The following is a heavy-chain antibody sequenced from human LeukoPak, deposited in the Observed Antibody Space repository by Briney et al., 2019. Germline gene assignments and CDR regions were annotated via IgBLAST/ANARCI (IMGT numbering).Heavy chain of an antibody. CDR1: GASFSTYA. CDR3: ARGRNIAAPGGGDLDY. D-gene: IGHD5-12*01. CDR2: IIPIFGTT. J-gene: IGHJ4*02. Sequence: SVRVSCKASGASFSTYAVSWVRQVPGQGLEWMGRIIPIFGTTKYAQKFQGRVTITTDESTTTGYMELSSLESEDTAVYYCARGRNIAAPGGGDLDYWGQGTLVTVSS. V-gene: IGHV1-69*05.